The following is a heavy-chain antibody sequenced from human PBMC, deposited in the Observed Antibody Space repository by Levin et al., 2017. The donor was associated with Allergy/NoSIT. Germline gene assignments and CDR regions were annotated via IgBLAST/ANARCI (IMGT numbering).Heavy chain of an antibody. CDR1: GYIFTGYY. Sequence: ASVKVSCKASGYIFTGYYMHWVRQAPGQGLEWMGWINPNSGGTNLAQKFQGRVTMTRDASISTAYMELRRLTSDDTAVCYCARVDYSEYDYYGMDLWGQGTTVTVSS. D-gene: IGHD4-11*01. J-gene: IGHJ6*02. CDR2: INPNSGGT. V-gene: IGHV1-2*02. CDR3: ARVDYSEYDYYGMDL.